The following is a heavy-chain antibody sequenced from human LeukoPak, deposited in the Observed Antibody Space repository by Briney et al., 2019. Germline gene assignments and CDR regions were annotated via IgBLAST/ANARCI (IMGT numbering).Heavy chain of an antibody. V-gene: IGHV3-21*01. CDR2: ISSSSSYI. CDR3: ARGRGVGATALDY. J-gene: IGHJ4*02. D-gene: IGHD1-26*01. CDR1: GFTFSSYS. Sequence: GGSLRLSCAASGFTFSSYSMNWVRQAPWTGLELVSSISSSSSYIKYADSVKGRFTISRDNAKNSLYLQMNSLRAEDTAVYYCARGRGVGATALDYWGQGTLVTVSS.